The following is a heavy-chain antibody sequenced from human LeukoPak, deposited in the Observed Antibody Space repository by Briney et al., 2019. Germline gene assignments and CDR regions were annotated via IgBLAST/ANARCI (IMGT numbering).Heavy chain of an antibody. CDR3: AKQLGYCSDGSCYFPH. V-gene: IGHV3-23*01. CDR2: ISNNGGYT. CDR1: GFTFSSSA. D-gene: IGHD2-15*01. Sequence: GGSLRLSCAASGFTFSSSAMSWVRQAPGKGLEWVSAISNNGGYTYYADSVQGRFTISRDNSKSTLCLQMNSLRAEDTAVYYCAKQLGYCSDGSCYFPHWGQGTLVTVSS. J-gene: IGHJ1*01.